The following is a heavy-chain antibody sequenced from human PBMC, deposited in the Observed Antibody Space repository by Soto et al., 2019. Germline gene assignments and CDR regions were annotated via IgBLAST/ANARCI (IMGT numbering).Heavy chain of an antibody. CDR3: TRDESASSSSWHDY. V-gene: IGHV3-21*03. J-gene: IGHJ4*02. CDR1: GFNIKTYS. CDR2: ISSSGSHI. Sequence: EVQLVESGGGLVKPGGSLRLSCAASGFNIKTYSMNWIRQAPGKGLEWVSAISSSGSHIYYADEVKGRFTISRDNANNAVFLQMNSLRAEDTGVYYCTRDESASSSSWHDYWGQGTLVTVSS. D-gene: IGHD6-19*01.